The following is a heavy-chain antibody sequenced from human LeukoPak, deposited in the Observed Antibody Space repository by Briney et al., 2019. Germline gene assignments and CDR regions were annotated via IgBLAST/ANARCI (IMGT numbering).Heavy chain of an antibody. J-gene: IGHJ3*02. D-gene: IGHD3-9*01. Sequence: GESLNTSSKVFGYTFSSYWICWVRQMPAEGLEWMGIIYPGDSDTNYNPSLQGHVTISTDKSISTAYLQWSSLKASGTAMYYWARWGAYDDNLTGLFRERDAFDIWGQGTMVTVSS. CDR3: ARWGAYDDNLTGLFRERDAFDI. V-gene: IGHV5-51*01. CDR2: IYPGDSDT. CDR1: GYTFSSYW.